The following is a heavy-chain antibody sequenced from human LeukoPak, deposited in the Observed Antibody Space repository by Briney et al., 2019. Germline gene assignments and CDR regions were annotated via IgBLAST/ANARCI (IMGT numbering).Heavy chain of an antibody. J-gene: IGHJ6*03. Sequence: SETLSLTCTVSGGSINGYYWSWIRQPPGKGLEGIGYIYYSGSTNYNPSLESRVTISADTSKNQFSLKLSSVTAADTAVFYCARVIRTRTTSSYYYYMDVWGRGTTVTVSS. CDR2: IYYSGST. V-gene: IGHV4-59*01. CDR3: ARVIRTRTTSSYYYYMDV. D-gene: IGHD1-7*01. CDR1: GGSINGYY.